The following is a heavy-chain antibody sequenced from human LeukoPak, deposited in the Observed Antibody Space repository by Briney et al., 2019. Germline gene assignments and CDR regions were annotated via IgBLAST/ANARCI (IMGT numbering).Heavy chain of an antibody. J-gene: IGHJ4*02. V-gene: IGHV3-30*02. D-gene: IGHD2-8*01. CDR1: GFTFSSYG. CDR3: AKDRMVYATYFDY. Sequence: GGSLRLSCAASGFTFSSYGMHWVRQAPGKGLEWVAFIRYDGSNKYYAGSVKGRFSISRDNSKNTLYLQMNSLRAEDTAVYYCAKDRMVYATYFDYWGQGTLVTVSS. CDR2: IRYDGSNK.